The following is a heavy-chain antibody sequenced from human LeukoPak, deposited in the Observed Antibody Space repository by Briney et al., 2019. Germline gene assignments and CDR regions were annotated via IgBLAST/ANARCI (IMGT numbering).Heavy chain of an antibody. D-gene: IGHD5-24*01. V-gene: IGHV1-69*13. CDR3: ARDADRDGYNYFGY. CDR1: GYTFTSYY. Sequence: ASVKVSCKASGYTFTSYYMHWVRQAPGQGLEWMGGIIPIFGTANYAQKFQGRVTITADESTSTAYMELSSLRSEDTAVYYCARDADRDGYNYFGYWGQGTLVTVSS. J-gene: IGHJ4*02. CDR2: IIPIFGTA.